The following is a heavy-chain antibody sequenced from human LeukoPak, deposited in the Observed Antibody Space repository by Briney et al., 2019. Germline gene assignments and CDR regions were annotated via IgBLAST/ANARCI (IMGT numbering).Heavy chain of an antibody. V-gene: IGHV1-8*01. CDR2: MNPNSGNT. D-gene: IGHD3-16*02. CDR1: GYTFTSYG. J-gene: IGHJ4*02. CDR3: ARGRMITFGGVIAEDY. Sequence: ASVKVSCKASGYTFTSYGINWVRQATGQGLEWMGWMNPNSGNTGYAQKFQGRVTMTRNTSISTAYMELSSLRSEDTAVYYCARGRMITFGGVIAEDYWGQGTLVTVSS.